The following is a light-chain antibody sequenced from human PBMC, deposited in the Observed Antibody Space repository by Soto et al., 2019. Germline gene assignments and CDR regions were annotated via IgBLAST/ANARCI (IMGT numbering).Light chain of an antibody. CDR2: GAS. Sequence: EIVLTQSPGTLSLSPGERATLSCRASQSVSSSYLAWYQQKPGQAPRLLIFGASSWATGIPDRFSGSGSGTDFTLTISRLEPEDFAVYYCQQYGSSPQTFGPGTKVDIK. CDR1: QSVSSSY. CDR3: QQYGSSPQT. V-gene: IGKV3-20*01. J-gene: IGKJ3*01.